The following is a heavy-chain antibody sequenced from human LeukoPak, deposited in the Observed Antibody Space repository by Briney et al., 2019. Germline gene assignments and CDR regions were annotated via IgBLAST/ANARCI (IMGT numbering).Heavy chain of an antibody. D-gene: IGHD4-17*01. CDR1: AVTFSSYA. CDR2: ISAGADST. J-gene: IGHJ5*01. Sequence: PGGSLRLSCAASAVTFSSYAMSWVRQAPGKGLEWVSAISAGADSTYYADSVQGRFTISRDNSKNTLHLQMSGLRAEDPAVYFCARGAYGDYDSWGQGTLVTVSS. CDR3: ARGAYGDYDS. V-gene: IGHV3-23*01.